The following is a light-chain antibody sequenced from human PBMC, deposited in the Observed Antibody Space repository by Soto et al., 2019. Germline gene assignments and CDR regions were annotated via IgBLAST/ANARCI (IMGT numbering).Light chain of an antibody. CDR1: QGIGSW. Sequence: IQMTQSPSSVSASVGDRVTITFRASQGIGSWLAWYQQKPGQAPNLLIYTVSSLQSGVPSRFSGSGSGTDFTLTISNLQPEDFATYYCQQAASFPITFGQGTRLEIK. J-gene: IGKJ5*01. CDR2: TVS. CDR3: QQAASFPIT. V-gene: IGKV1-12*01.